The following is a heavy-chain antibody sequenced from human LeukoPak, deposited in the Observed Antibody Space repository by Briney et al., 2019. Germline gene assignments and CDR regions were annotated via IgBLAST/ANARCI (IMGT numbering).Heavy chain of an antibody. V-gene: IGHV4-59*01. CDR1: GGSISSYY. J-gene: IGHJ4*02. CDR3: AIGGDYGPFDY. Sequence: PSETLSLTCTVSGGSISSYYWSWIRQPPGKGLEWIGYIYYSGSTNYNPSLKSRVTISVDTSKNQLSLKLSSVTAADTAVYYCAIGGDYGPFDYWGQGTLVTVSS. CDR2: IYYSGST. D-gene: IGHD4-17*01.